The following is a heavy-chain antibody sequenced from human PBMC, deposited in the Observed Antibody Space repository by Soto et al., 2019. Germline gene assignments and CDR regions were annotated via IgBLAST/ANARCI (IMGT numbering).Heavy chain of an antibody. Sequence: ASVKVSCKASGYTFTSYAMHWVRQAPGQRLEWMGWINAGNGNTKYSQKFQGRVTITRDTSASTAYMELSSLRSEDTAVYYCARVCTSCYYEYYFDYWGQGTLVTVSS. CDR3: ARVCTSCYYEYYFDY. CDR1: GYTFTSYA. V-gene: IGHV1-3*01. D-gene: IGHD2-2*01. J-gene: IGHJ4*02. CDR2: INAGNGNT.